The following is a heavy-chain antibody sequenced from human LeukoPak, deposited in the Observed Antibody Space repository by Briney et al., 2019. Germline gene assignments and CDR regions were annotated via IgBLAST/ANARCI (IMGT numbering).Heavy chain of an antibody. V-gene: IGHV3-23*01. J-gene: IGHJ4*02. D-gene: IGHD3-16*01. Sequence: GGSLRLSCAASGFTFSSYGMSWVRQAPGKGPECVSAISPSGRSTYYADSVKGRFTISRDNSKNTLYLQMDSLRAEDTAVYYCAKMFLKLGADHWGQGTLVTVSS. CDR3: AKMFLKLGADH. CDR1: GFTFSSYG. CDR2: ISPSGRST.